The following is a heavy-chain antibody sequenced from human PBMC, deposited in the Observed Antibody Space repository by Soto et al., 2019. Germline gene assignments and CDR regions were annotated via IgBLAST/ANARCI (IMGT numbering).Heavy chain of an antibody. CDR3: ARDRGFCSKGVCYYYYGVDV. CDR2: VHSSGST. Sequence: SETLSLTCTVSGVSITSYFWSWIRQTPGKGLEWIGHVHSSGSTYYNPSLRSRAIISADTSKNQFSLNLTSVTAADTAVYYCARDRGFCSKGVCYYYYGVDVWGQGTTVTVSS. J-gene: IGHJ6*02. V-gene: IGHV4-59*06. CDR1: GVSITSYF. D-gene: IGHD2-8*01.